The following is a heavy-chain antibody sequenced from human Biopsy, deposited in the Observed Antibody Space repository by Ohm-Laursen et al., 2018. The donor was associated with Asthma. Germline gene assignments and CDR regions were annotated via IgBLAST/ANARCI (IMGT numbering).Heavy chain of an antibody. CDR2: IYSGGGT. V-gene: IGHV3-53*01. J-gene: IGHJ1*01. D-gene: IGHD3-3*02. CDR1: GFTVSSNG. CDR3: ARTFHFWSPYHAEHYQL. Sequence: SLRLSCAASGFTVSSNGMSWVRQPPGKGLEWVSVIYSGGGTFNADSVKGRVTISRDISKNTLSLQMNSLRAEDTAVYYCARTFHFWSPYHAEHYQLWGQGTLVTVSS.